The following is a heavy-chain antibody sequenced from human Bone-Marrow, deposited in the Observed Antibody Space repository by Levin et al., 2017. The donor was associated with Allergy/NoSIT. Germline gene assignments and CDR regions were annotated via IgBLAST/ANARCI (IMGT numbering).Heavy chain of an antibody. V-gene: IGHV3-33*01. D-gene: IGHD2-21*01. CDR1: GFTFSSYG. CDR2: IWNDGSTK. J-gene: IGHJ4*02. Sequence: QPGGSLRLSCAASGFTFSSYGMHWVRQSPGKGLEWVAVIWNDGSTKYYSDSVKGRFVISRDVSTNTLSLQMNSLRSEDTGVYYCARDPGTRGWWWKFDSWGQGTLVTVFS. CDR3: ARDPGTRGWWWKFDS.